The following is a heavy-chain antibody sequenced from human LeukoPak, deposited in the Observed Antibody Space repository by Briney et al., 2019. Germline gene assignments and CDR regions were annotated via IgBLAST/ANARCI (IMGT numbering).Heavy chain of an antibody. Sequence: SETLSLTCTVSGDSISSGSYYWSWIRQPAGKGLEWIGRIYVMGGSNYNPSLKSRVTISVDTSKNQFSLKLNSVTAADTAVYYCARAGYGDSDFDYWGQGTLVTVSS. CDR2: IYVMGGS. V-gene: IGHV4-61*02. D-gene: IGHD4-17*01. CDR3: ARAGYGDSDFDY. J-gene: IGHJ4*02. CDR1: GDSISSGSYY.